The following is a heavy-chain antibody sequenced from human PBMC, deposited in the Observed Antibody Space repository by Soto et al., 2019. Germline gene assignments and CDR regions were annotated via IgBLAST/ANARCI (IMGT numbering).Heavy chain of an antibody. CDR1: GGSISSGEYY. CDR2: IYYSGST. J-gene: IGHJ5*02. V-gene: IGHV4-30-4*01. Sequence: SETLSLTCTVSGGSISSGEYYWIWIRHPPGKGLEWIGYIYYSGSTYYNPSLKSRVTISVDTSKNQFSLKLSSVTAADTAVYYCDCRITMVRGPFDPWGQGTLVTVSS. CDR3: DCRITMVRGPFDP. D-gene: IGHD3-10*01.